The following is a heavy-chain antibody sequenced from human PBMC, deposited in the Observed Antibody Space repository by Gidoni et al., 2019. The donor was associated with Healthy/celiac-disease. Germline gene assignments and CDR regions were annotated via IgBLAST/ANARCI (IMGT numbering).Heavy chain of an antibody. CDR1: GFTFDDYA. CDR3: AKDIRTYYDFWSGYPDY. Sequence: EVQLVESGGGLVQPGRSLRLSCAASGFTFDDYAMHWVRQAPGKGLEWVSGISWNSGSIGYADSVKGRFTISRDNAKNSLYLQMNSLRAEDTALYYCAKDIRTYYDFWSGYPDYWGQGTLVTVSS. J-gene: IGHJ4*02. D-gene: IGHD3-3*01. CDR2: ISWNSGSI. V-gene: IGHV3-9*01.